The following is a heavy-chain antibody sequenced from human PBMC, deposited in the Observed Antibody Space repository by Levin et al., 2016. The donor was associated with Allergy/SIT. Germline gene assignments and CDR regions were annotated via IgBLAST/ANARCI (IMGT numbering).Heavy chain of an antibody. J-gene: IGHJ6*03. Sequence: GGSLRLSCAASGFTFSSYTMNWVRQAPGKGLQWVSSINSGSLYIYYAESVKGRFTISRDNAENSVFLQMNSLRAEDTAVYFCVRSMTPRHSSGMDVWGKGTTVTVSS. D-gene: IGHD2-21*02. CDR2: INSGSLYI. CDR3: VRSMTPRHSSGMDV. CDR1: GFTFSSYT. V-gene: IGHV3-21*01.